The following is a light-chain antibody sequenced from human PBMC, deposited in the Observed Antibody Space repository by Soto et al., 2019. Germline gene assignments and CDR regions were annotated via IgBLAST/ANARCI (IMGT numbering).Light chain of an antibody. V-gene: IGKV1-5*03. CDR2: KAS. CDR1: QSISSW. CDR3: QQYNSYST. Sequence: DIQMTQSPSTLSASVGDRVTITCRASQSISSWLAWYQQKPGKAPKLLIYKASSLQSGVPSRFSGSGSGTEFTLTINSLQPDDFPTYYCQQYNSYSTFGQGTKVEIK. J-gene: IGKJ1*01.